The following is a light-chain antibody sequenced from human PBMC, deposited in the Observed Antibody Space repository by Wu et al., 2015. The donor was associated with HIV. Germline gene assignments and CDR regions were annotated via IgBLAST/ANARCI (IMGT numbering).Light chain of an antibody. CDR1: QSIDSN. CDR2: DAF. J-gene: IGKJ5*01. CDR3: QQRGNWPLT. Sequence: EVVLTQSPDTLSLSPGERATLSCRASQSIDSNVAWYQQKPGQAPRLLIYDAFYRATGIPARFRGSGSGTDFTLTISSLESEDFVVYYCQQRGNWPLTFGQGTRLEIK. V-gene: IGKV3-11*01.